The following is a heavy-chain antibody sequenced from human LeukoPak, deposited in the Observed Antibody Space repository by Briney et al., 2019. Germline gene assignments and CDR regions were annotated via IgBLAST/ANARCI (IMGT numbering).Heavy chain of an antibody. CDR1: GYPFTGYY. V-gene: IGHV1-2*06. Sequence: ASVKVSCKASGYPFTGYYMHWLRQAPGQGLEWMGRINPDSGGTNYAQKFQGRVTMTRGTSISTAYMDLSRLRSDDTAIYYCARDSSIAVAGDDYWGQGTLVTVS. J-gene: IGHJ4*02. CDR3: ARDSSIAVAGDDY. D-gene: IGHD6-19*01. CDR2: INPDSGGT.